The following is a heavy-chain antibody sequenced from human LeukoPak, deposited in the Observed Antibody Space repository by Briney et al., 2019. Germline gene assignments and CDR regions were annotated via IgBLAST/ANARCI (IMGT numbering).Heavy chain of an antibody. Sequence: SETLSLTCTVSGDSINNYYWSWIRQPPGKGLEWIGYVYYSGSTNYNPSLKSRVTISVDTSKDQFSLKLSSVTAADTAVYYCATTENTSGWFTYWGQGALVTVSS. CDR1: GDSINNYY. J-gene: IGHJ4*02. CDR3: ATTENTSGWFTY. D-gene: IGHD6-19*01. V-gene: IGHV4-59*08. CDR2: VYYSGST.